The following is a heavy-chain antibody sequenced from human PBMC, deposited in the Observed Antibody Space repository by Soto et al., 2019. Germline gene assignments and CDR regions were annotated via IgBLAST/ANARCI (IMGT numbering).Heavy chain of an antibody. D-gene: IGHD3-9*01. V-gene: IGHV1-2*02. Sequence: ASVKVSCKASGYTFTGYYIHWVRQAPGQGLEWMGWINPNNGVTNYAQKFQGRVTMTRDTSITTAYLELSRLRSDDTAVYYCAKDSYYDILTGYSMNGFDFWGQGTKFTVSS. CDR3: AKDSYYDILTGYSMNGFDF. CDR2: INPNNGVT. J-gene: IGHJ3*01. CDR1: GYTFTGYY.